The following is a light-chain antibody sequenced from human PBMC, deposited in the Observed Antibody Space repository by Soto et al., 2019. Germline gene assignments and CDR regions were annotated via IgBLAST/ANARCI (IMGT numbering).Light chain of an antibody. Sequence: ETVLTQSPGTLSLSPGERATLSCRASQSVKPTYLAWYQQKPGQSPRLLISGTSNRATGVPDRFSGSGSGTDFTLTISSLEPEDFALYYCQQHINWPLTFGGGTKVDIK. CDR1: QSVKPTY. CDR3: QQHINWPLT. CDR2: GTS. J-gene: IGKJ4*01. V-gene: IGKV3-11*01.